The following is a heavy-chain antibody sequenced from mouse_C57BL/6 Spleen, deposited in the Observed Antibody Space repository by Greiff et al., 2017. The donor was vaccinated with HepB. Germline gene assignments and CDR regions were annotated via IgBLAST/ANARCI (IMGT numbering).Heavy chain of an antibody. J-gene: IGHJ1*03. CDR3: ARAYYGSRYWYFDV. Sequence: EVQLVESGGGLVKPGGSLKLSCAASGFTFSDYGMHWVRQAPEKGLEWVAYISSGSSTTYYADTVKGRFTISRDNAKNTLFLQMTSLRSEDTAMYYCARAYYGSRYWYFDVWGTGTTVTVSS. D-gene: IGHD1-1*01. V-gene: IGHV5-17*01. CDR2: ISSGSSTT. CDR1: GFTFSDYG.